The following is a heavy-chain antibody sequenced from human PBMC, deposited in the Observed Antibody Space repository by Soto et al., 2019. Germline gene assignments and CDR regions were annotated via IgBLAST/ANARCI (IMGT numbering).Heavy chain of an antibody. D-gene: IGHD6-13*01. CDR1: GFTFSSYW. J-gene: IGHJ4*02. CDR3: AREQLQVVIPDY. Sequence: EVQLVESGGGLVQPGGSLRLSCAASGFTFSSYWMNWVRQAPGKGLEWVANIKQDGSEKYYVDSVKGRFTISRDNTKNSLYLQINSLRAEDTDVYYCAREQLQVVIPDYWGQGTLVTVSS. CDR2: IKQDGSEK. V-gene: IGHV3-7*01.